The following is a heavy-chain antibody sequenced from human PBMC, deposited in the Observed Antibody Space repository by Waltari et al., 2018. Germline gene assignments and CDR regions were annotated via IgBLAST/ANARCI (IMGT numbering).Heavy chain of an antibody. V-gene: IGHV4-59*01. Sequence: QVQLQESGPGLVKPSETLSLTCPVSGGSISSYYWSWIRQPPGKGLEWIGYIYYSGSTNYNPSLKSRVTISVDTSKNQFSLKLSSVTAADTAVYYCAREAGVTATSLGAFDIWGQGTMVTVSS. CDR2: IYYSGST. D-gene: IGHD2-21*02. J-gene: IGHJ3*02. CDR3: AREAGVTATSLGAFDI. CDR1: GGSISSYY.